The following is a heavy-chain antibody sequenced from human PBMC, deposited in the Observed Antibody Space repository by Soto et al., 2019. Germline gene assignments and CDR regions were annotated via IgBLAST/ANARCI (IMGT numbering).Heavy chain of an antibody. CDR1: GGTFSSYT. D-gene: IGHD3-10*01. CDR2: INAGNGNT. CDR3: ARSGTMVRGVMSNYYYGMDV. Sequence: ASVKVSCKASGGTFSSYTISWVRQAPGQGLEWMGWINAGNGNTKYSQKFQGRVTITRDTSASTAYMELSSLRSEDTAVYYCARSGTMVRGVMSNYYYGMDVWGQGTTVTVSS. J-gene: IGHJ6*02. V-gene: IGHV1-3*01.